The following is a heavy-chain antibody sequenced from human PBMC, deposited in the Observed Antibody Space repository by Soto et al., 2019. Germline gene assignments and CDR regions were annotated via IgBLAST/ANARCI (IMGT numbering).Heavy chain of an antibody. CDR2: ISGGGSNT. CDR1: GVPFSSYV. CDR3: SKDSNKYSRSLRGRYFDS. D-gene: IGHD4-4*01. V-gene: IGHV3-23*01. Sequence: GGSLSLSCPASGVPFSSYVMSWVRQAPGKGLEWVSGISGGGSNTFYADSVKGRFTISRDNSKNTLLLQMNSLGAEDTAVYYCSKDSNKYSRSLRGRYFDSWGQGIGVTVSS. J-gene: IGHJ4*02.